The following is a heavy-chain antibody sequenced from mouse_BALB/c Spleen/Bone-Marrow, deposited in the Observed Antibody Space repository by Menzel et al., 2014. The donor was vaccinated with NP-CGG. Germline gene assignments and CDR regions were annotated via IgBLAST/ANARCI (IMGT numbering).Heavy chain of an antibody. J-gene: IGHJ4*01. CDR3: ARQFGLRWAMDS. CDR1: GFTFSSYT. Sequence: EVKVVESGGGLVQPGGSLKLSCAASGFTFSSYTMSWVRQTPEKRLEWVAYISNGGGSTYYPDTVKGRFTISRDNAKNILYLQMSSLKSEDTAMYYCARQFGLRWAMDSWGQGTSVTVSS. CDR2: ISNGGGST. V-gene: IGHV5-12-2*01. D-gene: IGHD3-1*01.